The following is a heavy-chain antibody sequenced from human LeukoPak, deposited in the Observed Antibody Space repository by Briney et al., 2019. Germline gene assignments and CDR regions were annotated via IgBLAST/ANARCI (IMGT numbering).Heavy chain of an antibody. CDR1: GYTFTGYY. CDR3: ARGYDSSGYYSGY. J-gene: IGHJ4*02. Sequence: ASVKVSCKASGYTFTGYYVHWVRQAPGQGLEWMGWINPNSGGTNYAQKFQGRVTMTRDTSISTAYMELSRLRSDDTAVYYCARGYDSSGYYSGYWGQGTLVTVSS. CDR2: INPNSGGT. D-gene: IGHD3-22*01. V-gene: IGHV1-2*02.